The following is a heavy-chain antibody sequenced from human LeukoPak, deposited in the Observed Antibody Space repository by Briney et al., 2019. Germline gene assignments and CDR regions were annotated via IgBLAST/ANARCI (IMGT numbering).Heavy chain of an antibody. J-gene: IGHJ4*02. CDR1: GYTFTSYG. D-gene: IGHD3-22*01. Sequence: ASVKVSCKASGYTFTSYGISWVRQAPGQGLEWMGWISAYNGNTNYAQKLQGRVTMTTDTSTSTANMELSSLRSEDTAVYYCARSAVRDYYDSSGYYGYFDYWGQGTLVTVSS. V-gene: IGHV1-18*01. CDR3: ARSAVRDYYDSSGYYGYFDY. CDR2: ISAYNGNT.